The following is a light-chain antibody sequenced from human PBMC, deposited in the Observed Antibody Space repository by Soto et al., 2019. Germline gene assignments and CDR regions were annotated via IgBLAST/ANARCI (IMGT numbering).Light chain of an antibody. V-gene: IGKV3-20*01. CDR2: GVS. Sequence: IVLTQSPGTLSLAPGKGATLSCRASQSLSSDSLARYRQKLGQAPRLLIYGVSKRATGLPDRFSGGGSGTDFTLTITRLEPQDSAVYYCHQYGTSPPTFGQGTRLEIK. CDR3: HQYGTSPPT. J-gene: IGKJ2*01. CDR1: QSLSSDS.